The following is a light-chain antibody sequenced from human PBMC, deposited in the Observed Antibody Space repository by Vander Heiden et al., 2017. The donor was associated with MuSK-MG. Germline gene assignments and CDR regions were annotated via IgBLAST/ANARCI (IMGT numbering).Light chain of an antibody. CDR3: QQYYSTPHT. Sequence: DIVMTQSPDSLAVFLGERADINCKSSQSVLYSSNNKNYLAWYQQEPGQPPKLLIYWASTRESGVPARFSGSGSGTDFTLTISSLQAEDVAVYYCQQYYSTPHTFGQGTKLEIK. J-gene: IGKJ2*01. CDR2: WAS. V-gene: IGKV4-1*01. CDR1: QSVLYSSNNKNY.